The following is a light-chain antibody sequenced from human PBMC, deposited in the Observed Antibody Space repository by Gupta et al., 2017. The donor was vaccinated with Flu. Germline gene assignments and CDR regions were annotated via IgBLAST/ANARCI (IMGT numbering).Light chain of an antibody. Sequence: VTDPATDNNPHIGAGYVIHRYQQLPGTAPPLLICGNSKRPSGLPDRFSVSESGTSASLAITGIHAEDDADYYCQSYDSSLSCVVFGGGTKLTVL. CDR3: QSYDSSLSCVV. CDR1: NPHIGAGYV. CDR2: GNS. J-gene: IGLJ2*01. V-gene: IGLV1-40*01.